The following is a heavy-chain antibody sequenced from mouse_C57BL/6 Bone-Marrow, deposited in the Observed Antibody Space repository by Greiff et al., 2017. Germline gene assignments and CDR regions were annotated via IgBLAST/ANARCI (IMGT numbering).Heavy chain of an antibody. CDR2: LHPTSGRT. CDR1: GYTFPSYG. CDR3: ARSGAWFAY. J-gene: IGHJ3*01. Sequence: VQLQQPGAELVKPGASVQLSCKASGYTFPSYGMHWVKQRPGQGLEWIGMLHPTSGRTTYNEKFKSKATLTVDKSSSTAYMQLSSLTSEASAVYYCARSGAWFAYWGQGTLVTVSA. D-gene: IGHD3-1*01. V-gene: IGHV1-64*01.